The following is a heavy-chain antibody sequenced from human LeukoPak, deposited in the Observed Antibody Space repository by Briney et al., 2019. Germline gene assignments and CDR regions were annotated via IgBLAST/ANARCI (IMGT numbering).Heavy chain of an antibody. CDR3: ARSLNTYYDFFVWFDP. Sequence: VASVKVSCKASGYTFTGYYMHWVRQAPGQGLEWMGWINPNSGGTNYAQKFQGRVTMTRDTSISTAYMELSRLRSDDTAVYYCARSLNTYYDFFVWFDPWGQGTLVTVSS. J-gene: IGHJ5*02. CDR1: GYTFTGYY. D-gene: IGHD3-3*01. V-gene: IGHV1-2*02. CDR2: INPNSGGT.